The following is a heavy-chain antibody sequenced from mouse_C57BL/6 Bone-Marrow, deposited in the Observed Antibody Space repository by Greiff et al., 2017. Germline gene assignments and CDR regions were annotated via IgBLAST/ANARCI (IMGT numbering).Heavy chain of an antibody. CDR1: GFTFSSYA. CDR2: ISDGGSYT. CDR3: ARDAVVAPTEYFDV. J-gene: IGHJ1*03. V-gene: IGHV5-4*01. Sequence: DVQLVESGGGLVKPGGSLKLSCAASGFTFSSYAMSWVRQTPEKRLEWVATISDGGSYTYYPDNVKGRFTISRDNAKNNLYLQMSNLKSEDTAMXYCARDAVVAPTEYFDVWGTGTTVTVSS. D-gene: IGHD1-1*01.